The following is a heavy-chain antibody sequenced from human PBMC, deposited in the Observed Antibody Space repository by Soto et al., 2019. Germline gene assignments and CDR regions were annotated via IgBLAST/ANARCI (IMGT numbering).Heavy chain of an antibody. J-gene: IGHJ6*02. D-gene: IGHD2-15*01. V-gene: IGHV1-69*13. CDR3: ARVLCSGGSCYKGYYYGMDV. CDR1: GGTFSSYA. Sequence: SVKVSCKASGGTFSSYAISWVRQAPGQGLEWMGGIIPIFGTANYAQKFQGRVTITADESTSTAYMELSSLRSEDTAVYYCARVLCSGGSCYKGYYYGMDVWGQGTTVTVSS. CDR2: IIPIFGTA.